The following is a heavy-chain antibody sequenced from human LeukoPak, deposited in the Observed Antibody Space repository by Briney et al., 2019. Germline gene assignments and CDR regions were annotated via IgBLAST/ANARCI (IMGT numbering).Heavy chain of an antibody. J-gene: IGHJ5*02. Sequence: ASVKVSCKASGYTFTSYDINWVRQATGQGLEWMGWMNPNSGNTGYAQKFQGRVTITRNTSISTAYMELRSLRSDDTAVYYCARADRGYSSGWYRFDPWGQGTLVTVSS. CDR1: GYTFTSYD. CDR2: MNPNSGNT. D-gene: IGHD6-19*01. CDR3: ARADRGYSSGWYRFDP. V-gene: IGHV1-8*03.